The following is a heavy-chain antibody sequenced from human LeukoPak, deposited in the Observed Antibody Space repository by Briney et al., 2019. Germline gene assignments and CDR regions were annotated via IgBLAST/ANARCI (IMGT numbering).Heavy chain of an antibody. J-gene: IGHJ6*02. CDR1: GGTFSSYA. Sequence: VASVKVSCKASGGTFSSYAISWVRQAPGQGLEWMGGIIPIFGTANYAQKFQGRVTITADESTSTAYMELSSLRSEDTAVYYCARDLRPYYYYYGMDVWGQGTTVTVSS. D-gene: IGHD3-16*01. CDR2: IIPIFGTA. CDR3: ARDLRPYYYYYGMDV. V-gene: IGHV1-69*13.